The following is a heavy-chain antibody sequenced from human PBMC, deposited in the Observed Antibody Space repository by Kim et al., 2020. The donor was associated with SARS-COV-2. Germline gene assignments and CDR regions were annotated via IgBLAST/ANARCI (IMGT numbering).Heavy chain of an antibody. CDR3: ARDEWELNRYNWFDP. Sequence: SVKVSCKASGGTFSSYAISWVRQAPGQGLEWMGGIIPIFGTANYAQKFQGRVTITADESTSTAYMELSSLRSEDTAVYYCARDEWELNRYNWFDPWGQGTLVTVSS. V-gene: IGHV1-69*13. D-gene: IGHD1-26*01. CDR2: IIPIFGTA. CDR1: GGTFSSYA. J-gene: IGHJ5*02.